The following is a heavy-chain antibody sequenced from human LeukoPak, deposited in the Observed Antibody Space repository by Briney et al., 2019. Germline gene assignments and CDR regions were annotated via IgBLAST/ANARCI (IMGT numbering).Heavy chain of an antibody. Sequence: GSLRLSCAASGFTFSSYAMNWVRQAPGKGLEWVSSISESGGSKYHADSVKGRFTISRDNSQNTLYLQMNSLRAEDTAVYYCAKRAAARTLDYWGQGTLVTVSS. V-gene: IGHV3-23*01. CDR2: ISESGGSK. J-gene: IGHJ4*02. CDR1: GFTFSSYA. CDR3: AKRAAARTLDY. D-gene: IGHD6-6*01.